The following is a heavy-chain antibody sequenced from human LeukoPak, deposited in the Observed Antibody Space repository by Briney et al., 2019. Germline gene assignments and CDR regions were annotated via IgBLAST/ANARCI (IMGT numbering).Heavy chain of an antibody. CDR1: GLTFSSYA. Sequence: GGSLRLSCAVSGLTFSSYAMSWVRQAPGKGLEWVSAISGSGGSTYYADSVKGRFTISRDNSKNTLYLQMNSLRAEDTAVYYCAKDWYYYDSSGYYSYWGQGTLVTVSS. V-gene: IGHV3-23*01. CDR3: AKDWYYYDSSGYYSY. CDR2: ISGSGGST. J-gene: IGHJ4*02. D-gene: IGHD3-22*01.